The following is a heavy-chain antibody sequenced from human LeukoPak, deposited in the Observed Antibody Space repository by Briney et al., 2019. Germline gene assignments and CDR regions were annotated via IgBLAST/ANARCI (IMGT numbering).Heavy chain of an antibody. Sequence: PGGSLRLSCAASGFPFTSYSMNWVRQAPGRGLEWVSSISSSSSFIYYADSVRGRFTISRDNAKNSLYLQMNSLRAEDTAVYYCARDVHTDLVDYWGQGTLVTVSS. J-gene: IGHJ4*02. CDR1: GFPFTSYS. D-gene: IGHD2-21*02. CDR3: ARDVHTDLVDY. CDR2: ISSSSSFI. V-gene: IGHV3-21*01.